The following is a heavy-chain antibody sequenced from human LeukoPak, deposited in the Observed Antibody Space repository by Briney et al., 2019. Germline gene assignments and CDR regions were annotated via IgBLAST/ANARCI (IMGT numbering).Heavy chain of an antibody. J-gene: IGHJ3*02. Sequence: GGSLRLSCAASGFTFSSYWMHWVRQAPGKGLVWVSRINSDGSSTSYADSVKGRFTISRDNAKNTLYLRMNSLRAEDTAVYYCASSRDGYNYAFDIWGQGTMVTVSS. CDR3: ASSRDGYNYAFDI. CDR1: GFTFSSYW. V-gene: IGHV3-74*01. D-gene: IGHD5-24*01. CDR2: INSDGSST.